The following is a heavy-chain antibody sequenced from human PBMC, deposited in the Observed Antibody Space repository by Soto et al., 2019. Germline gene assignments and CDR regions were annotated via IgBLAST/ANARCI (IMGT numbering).Heavy chain of an antibody. D-gene: IGHD2-15*01. CDR2: IGTAGDT. CDR3: ARYCSGGSCYSADAFDI. CDR1: GFTFSSYD. Sequence: GFTFSSYDMHWVRQATGKGLEWVSAIGTAGDTYYPGSVKGRFTISRENAKNSLYLQMNSLRAGDTAVYYCARYCSGGSCYSADAFDIWGQGTMVTVSS. V-gene: IGHV3-13*01. J-gene: IGHJ3*02.